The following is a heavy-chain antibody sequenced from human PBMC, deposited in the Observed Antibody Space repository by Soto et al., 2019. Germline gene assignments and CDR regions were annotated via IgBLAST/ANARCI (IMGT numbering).Heavy chain of an antibody. J-gene: IGHJ6*02. CDR3: VRDADETAIVPAPWLV. CDR2: IYHSGST. D-gene: IGHD2-21*02. Sequence: SETLSLTCAVSGGSISSSHWWGWVRQAPGKGLEWIGEIYHSGSTNYNPSLKSRITMSVDKSKNQFSVNLSSVTAADTAVYYCVRDADETAIVPAPWLVWGRGTMVTVSS. V-gene: IGHV4-4*02. CDR1: GGSISSSHW.